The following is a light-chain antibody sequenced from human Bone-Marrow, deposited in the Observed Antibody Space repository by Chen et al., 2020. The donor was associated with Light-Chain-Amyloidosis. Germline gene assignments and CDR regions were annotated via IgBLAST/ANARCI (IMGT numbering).Light chain of an antibody. CDR2: EGT. CDR1: SSDVGGANH. V-gene: IGLV2-14*01. J-gene: IGLJ1*01. CDR3: NSYTITNNLV. Sequence: QSALTQPASVAGSPGQSITISCTGTSSDVGGANHVSWYQQHPDKAPKLIIYEGTNRPSWVPDRFSGSTSDNTASLTISGLQTEDEADYFCNSYTITNNLVFGSGTRVTVL.